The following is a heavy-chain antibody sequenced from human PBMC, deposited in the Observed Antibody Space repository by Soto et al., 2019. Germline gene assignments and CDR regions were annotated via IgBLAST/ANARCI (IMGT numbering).Heavy chain of an antibody. CDR3: ARAGGLAARTFDY. Sequence: SETLSLTCTVSGGSISDFYWSWIRQPPGKGLEWIGYIYYSGSTNYNPSLKSRVTISVDTSKNQFSLNLRSMSPADTAVYYCARAGGLAARTFDYWGPGTLVTLSS. D-gene: IGHD6-6*01. CDR2: IYYSGST. J-gene: IGHJ4*02. V-gene: IGHV4-59*01. CDR1: GGSISDFY.